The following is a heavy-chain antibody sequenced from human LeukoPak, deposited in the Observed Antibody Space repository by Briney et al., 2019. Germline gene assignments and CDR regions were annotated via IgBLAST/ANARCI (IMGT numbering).Heavy chain of an antibody. V-gene: IGHV3-21*01. D-gene: IGHD1-26*01. CDR3: ARGAYSGSLVDF. J-gene: IGHJ4*02. CDR2: ISTIGSRI. CDR1: GFTFTSST. Sequence: GGSLRLSCAASGFTFTSSTMNWVRQAPGKGLEWVSSISTIGSRIYYADSVKGRFTISRDNAKNSLYLQMNSLRVEDTAVYYCARGAYSGSLVDFWGQGTLVTVSS.